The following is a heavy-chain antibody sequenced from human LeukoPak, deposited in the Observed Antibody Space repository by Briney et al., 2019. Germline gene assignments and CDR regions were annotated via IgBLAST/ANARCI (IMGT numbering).Heavy chain of an antibody. CDR2: IRSTSSTI. D-gene: IGHD3-22*01. J-gene: IGHJ4*02. CDR3: ARDQYYYDSSGYPT. CDR1: GFTFSDHN. Sequence: GGSLRLSCTASGFTFSDHNMNWVRQAPGKGLEWVSYIRSTSSTIYYADSVKGRFTISRDNAKNSLYLQMNSLRDEDTAVYYCARDQYYYDSSGYPTWGQGTLVTVSS. V-gene: IGHV3-48*02.